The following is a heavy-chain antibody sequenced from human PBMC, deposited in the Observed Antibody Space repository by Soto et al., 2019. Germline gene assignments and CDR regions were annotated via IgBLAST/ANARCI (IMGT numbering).Heavy chain of an antibody. D-gene: IGHD2-15*01. J-gene: IGHJ4*02. V-gene: IGHV3-9*01. CDR1: GFTFDDYA. CDR2: ISWNSNII. CDR3: AKGGPDGFCSGGRCYFDY. Sequence: EVQLVESGGGLVQPGRSLRLSCAASGFTFDDYAMHWVRRVTGKGLVWVSSISWNSNIIGYADSVKGRFTISRDNAKNSLYLQMNSLRPEDTALYYCAKGGPDGFCSGGRCYFDYWGQGTLVTVSS.